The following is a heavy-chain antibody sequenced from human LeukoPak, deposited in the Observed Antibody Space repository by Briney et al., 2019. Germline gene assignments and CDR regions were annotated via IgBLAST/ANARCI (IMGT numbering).Heavy chain of an antibody. CDR3: ARARGEWLNLLGY. V-gene: IGHV3-48*03. Sequence: PGGSLRLSCAASGFTFSSYEMNWVRQAPGKGLEWVSYISSSGSTIYYADSVKGRFTISRDNAKNSLYLQMNSLRAEDTAVYYCARARGEWLNLLGYWGQGTLVTVSS. J-gene: IGHJ4*02. D-gene: IGHD3-3*01. CDR2: ISSSGSTI. CDR1: GFTFSSYE.